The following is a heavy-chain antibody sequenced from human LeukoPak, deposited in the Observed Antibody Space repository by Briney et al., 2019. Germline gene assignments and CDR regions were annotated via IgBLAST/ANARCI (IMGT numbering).Heavy chain of an antibody. V-gene: IGHV3-11*04. CDR3: ARVVNFGVVIFDY. D-gene: IGHD3-3*01. J-gene: IGHJ4*02. CDR2: ISSSGSTI. Sequence: GGSLRLSCAASGFTFSDYYMSWIRQAPGKGLEWVSYISSSGSTIYYADSVKGRFTISRDNAKNSLYLQMNSLRAEDTAVYYCARVVNFGVVIFDYWGQGTLVTVSS. CDR1: GFTFSDYY.